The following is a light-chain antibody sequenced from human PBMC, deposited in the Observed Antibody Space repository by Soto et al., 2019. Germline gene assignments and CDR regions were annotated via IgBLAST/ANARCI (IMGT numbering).Light chain of an antibody. CDR2: GAS. CDR3: HHYGYGADT. J-gene: IGKJ2*01. V-gene: IGKV3-20*01. Sequence: LLLTQSPGTLSLSPGERATLSCRASESVRNNSLAWYQQHPGQAPRLLIFGASSRATGIPERFTGTGSGADFSLTISRLEPDDSAVYFCHHYGYGADTFGQGTKLEIK. CDR1: ESVRNNS.